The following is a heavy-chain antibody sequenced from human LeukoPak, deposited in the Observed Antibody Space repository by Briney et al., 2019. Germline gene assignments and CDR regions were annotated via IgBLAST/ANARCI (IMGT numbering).Heavy chain of an antibody. D-gene: IGHD6-13*01. CDR2: ISGSGDIT. J-gene: IGHJ6*02. CDR3: AKDRSDSSSWYCVDV. CDR1: GFTFSNYA. V-gene: IGHV3-23*01. Sequence: GGSLRLSCAVSGFTFSNYAMSWVRQAPGKGLEWVSGISGSGDITYYADSVKGRFTISRDNSKNTLYLQINSLRAEDTAVYYCAKDRSDSSSWYCVDVWGQGTTVTVSS.